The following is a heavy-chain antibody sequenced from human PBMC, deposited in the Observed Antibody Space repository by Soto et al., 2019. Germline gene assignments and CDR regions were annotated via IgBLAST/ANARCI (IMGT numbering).Heavy chain of an antibody. CDR1: AFSLSTSGMC. Sequence: ASGPTIVKPTQTLTLTCTFSAFSLSTSGMCVSWIRQPPGKALEWLARIDWDDDKYYSTSLKTRLTISKDTSKNQVVLTMTNMDPVDTATYYCARILRGSGSYYTYYYYNYMYVWGKGTTVTVS. V-gene: IGHV2-70*11. D-gene: IGHD3-10*01. CDR2: IDWDDDK. J-gene: IGHJ6*03. CDR3: ARILRGSGSYYTYYYYNYMYV.